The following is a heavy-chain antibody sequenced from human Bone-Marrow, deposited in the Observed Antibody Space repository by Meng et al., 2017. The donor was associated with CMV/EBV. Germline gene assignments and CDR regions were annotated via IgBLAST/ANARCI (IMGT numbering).Heavy chain of an antibody. CDR3: ARSPDCSGGSCRPHNSFDD. V-gene: IGHV4-38-2*02. D-gene: IGHD2-15*01. CDR1: GYSISSGYY. Sequence: SETLSLTCTVSGYSISSGYYWGWIRQPPGKGLEWIGSIYHSGSTYYNPSLKSRVTISVDTSKNQFSLKLYSVIAADTAVYYCARSPDCSGGSCRPHNSFDDWGQGTLVTVSS. J-gene: IGHJ4*02. CDR2: IYHSGST.